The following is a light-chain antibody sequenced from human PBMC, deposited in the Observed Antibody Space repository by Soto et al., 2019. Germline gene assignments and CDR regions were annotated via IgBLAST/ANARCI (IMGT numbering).Light chain of an antibody. CDR3: QVWDDNSDHHV. J-gene: IGLJ1*01. CDR2: DDS. V-gene: IGLV3-21*02. Sequence: SYELTQISSVSVAPVQTARISCGGNNIGSKSVHWYQQKPGQAPVVVVYDDSDRPSGIPERFSGSNSGNTATLTISRVEAGDEADYYCQVWDDNSDHHVFGTGTKVTVL. CDR1: NIGSKS.